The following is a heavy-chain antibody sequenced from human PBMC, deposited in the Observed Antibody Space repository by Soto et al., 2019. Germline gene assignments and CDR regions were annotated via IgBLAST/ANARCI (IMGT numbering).Heavy chain of an antibody. CDR2: LFYTGST. CDR3: ATAHRYCGGHCYRSDH. CDR1: GGSISSNY. J-gene: IGHJ4*02. V-gene: IGHV4-59*08. Sequence: QVQLQESGPGLVKPSETLSLTCTVSGGSISSNYWSWIRQPPGRGLEWSGYLFYTGSTNYNPSLRSRVTISVDTSKNQFSLNLSSVTAADTAVYYFATAHRYCGGHCYRSDHWGQGTLVTVSS. D-gene: IGHD2-21*01.